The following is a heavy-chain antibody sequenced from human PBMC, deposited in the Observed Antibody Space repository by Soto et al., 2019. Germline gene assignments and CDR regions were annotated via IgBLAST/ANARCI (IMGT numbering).Heavy chain of an antibody. D-gene: IGHD3-10*01. CDR2: IIPIFGTA. CDR3: AREPQDAAGSYFDS. CDR1: GGTLSTYA. J-gene: IGHJ4*02. Sequence: SVKVSCKASGGTLSTYAISWVRQAPGQGLEWMGGIIPIFGTANYAQMFQGRVTITADKSTSTAYMELSSLTSADTAVYNCAREPQDAAGSYFDSWGQGTLVTVSS. V-gene: IGHV1-69*06.